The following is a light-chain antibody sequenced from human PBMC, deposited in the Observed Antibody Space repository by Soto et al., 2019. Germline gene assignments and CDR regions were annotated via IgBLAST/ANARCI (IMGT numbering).Light chain of an antibody. V-gene: IGKV3-20*01. CDR3: QQYSMAPLT. CDR1: LTISDNY. Sequence: EIVLTHSPGTLSLSPGERATLSCRASLTISDNYLAWYQQKAGQAPRLVIYDASNRATGIPDRFSASGSGTDFTLTISRLEPEDFAVYYCQQYSMAPLTFGQGTKVDNK. CDR2: DAS. J-gene: IGKJ1*01.